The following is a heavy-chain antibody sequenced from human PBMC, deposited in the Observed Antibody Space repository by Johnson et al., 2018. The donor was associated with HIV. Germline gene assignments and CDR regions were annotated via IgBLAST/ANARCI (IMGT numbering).Heavy chain of an antibody. CDR3: ARAGLCAFDI. Sequence: VQLVESGGGLVQPGGSLRLSCAASGFTFSSYWMSWVRQAPGKGLEWVANIKQDGSEKYYVDSVKGRFTISRDNAKNSLYLQMTSMRAADTAVYYGARAGLCAFDIWGQGTMVTVSS. CDR1: GFTFSSYW. V-gene: IGHV3-7*01. CDR2: IKQDGSEK. J-gene: IGHJ3*02.